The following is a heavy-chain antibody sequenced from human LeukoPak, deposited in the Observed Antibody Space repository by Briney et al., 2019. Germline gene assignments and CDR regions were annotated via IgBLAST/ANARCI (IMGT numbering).Heavy chain of an antibody. V-gene: IGHV3-66*01. Sequence: GSLRLSCAASGFTVSSNYMSWVRQAPGKGLEWVSVIYSGGSTYYADSAKGRFTISRDNAKNSLYLQMNSLRAEDTAVYYCARVSGYSYGLANWGQGTLVTVSS. D-gene: IGHD5-18*01. CDR3: ARVSGYSYGLAN. CDR1: GFTVSSNY. J-gene: IGHJ4*02. CDR2: IYSGGST.